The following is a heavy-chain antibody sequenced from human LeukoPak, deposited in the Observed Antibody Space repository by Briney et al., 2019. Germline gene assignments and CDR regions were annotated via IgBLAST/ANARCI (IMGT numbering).Heavy chain of an antibody. CDR3: AIVHHTVIAKAFHI. CDR1: GFTLKCYG. CDR2: ISGSGGTT. J-gene: IGHJ3*02. Sequence: GESLRLSCAAAGFTLKCYGMSGVRQAPGKGLEWVSSISGSGGTTYYADSVKGRFTFSRDNSKNTLYLQMNSLRADATAGHSCAIVHHTVIAKAFHIWGQGTMVTVS. V-gene: IGHV3-23*01. D-gene: IGHD3-22*01.